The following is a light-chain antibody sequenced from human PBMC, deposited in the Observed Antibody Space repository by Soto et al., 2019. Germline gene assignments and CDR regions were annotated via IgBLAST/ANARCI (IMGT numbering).Light chain of an antibody. Sequence: QSVLTQPASVFGSPGQSITISCTGTSSDVGGYNYVSWYQQHPGKAPKLMIYEVSNRPSGVSNRSSGSKSGNTASLTISELQAEDEADYYCSSYTSSTFYVFGTGTKSPS. J-gene: IGLJ1*01. CDR1: SSDVGGYNY. CDR2: EVS. CDR3: SSYTSSTFYV. V-gene: IGLV2-14*01.